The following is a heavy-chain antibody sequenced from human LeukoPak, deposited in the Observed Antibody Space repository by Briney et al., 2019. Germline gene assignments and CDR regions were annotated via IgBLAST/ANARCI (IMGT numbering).Heavy chain of an antibody. J-gene: IGHJ5*02. Sequence: PSETLSLTCTVSGGSISSYYWSWIRQPPGKGLEWIGYMYYSGSTNYNPSLKSRVTISVDTSKNQFSLKLSSVTAADTAVYYCARHAQYGSGRNWFDPWGQGTLVTVSS. V-gene: IGHV4-59*08. CDR3: ARHAQYGSGRNWFDP. CDR2: MYYSGST. CDR1: GGSISSYY. D-gene: IGHD3-10*01.